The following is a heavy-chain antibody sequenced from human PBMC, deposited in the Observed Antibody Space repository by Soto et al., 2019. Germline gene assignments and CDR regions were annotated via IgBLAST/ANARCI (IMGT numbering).Heavy chain of an antibody. J-gene: IGHJ4*02. V-gene: IGHV4-30-4*01. CDR3: ARDVLYSTSRIDS. D-gene: IGHD6-6*01. Sequence: SETLSLTCTVSGGSISSGDYYWSWIRQPPGKGLEWIGYIYYSGSTYYTPSLRSRVTISVDTSKNQFSLKLSSVTAADTAVYYCARDVLYSTSRIDSWGQGTLVTVS. CDR2: IYYSGST. CDR1: GGSISSGDYY.